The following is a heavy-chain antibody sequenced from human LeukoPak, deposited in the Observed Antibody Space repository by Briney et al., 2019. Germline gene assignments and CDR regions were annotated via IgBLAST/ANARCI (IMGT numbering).Heavy chain of an antibody. D-gene: IGHD5-18*01. J-gene: IGHJ4*02. V-gene: IGHV3-74*01. CDR1: GFTFSSYW. CDR3: AKERPKLWLQLAFDY. CDR2: INSDGSST. Sequence: GGSLRLSCAASGFTFSSYWMHWVRQAPGKGLVWVSRINSDGSSTSYADSVKGRFTISRDNAKNTLYLQMNSLRAEDTAVYYCAKERPKLWLQLAFDYWGQGTLVTVSS.